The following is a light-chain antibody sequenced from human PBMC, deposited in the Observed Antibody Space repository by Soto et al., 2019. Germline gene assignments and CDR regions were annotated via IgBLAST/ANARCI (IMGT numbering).Light chain of an antibody. V-gene: IGLV2-8*01. CDR1: ISDVGGYNY. CDR2: EVN. Sequence: QSALTQRPSASGSPGQSVSISCTGTISDVGGYNYVSWYQQHPGKAPKLMIYEVNKRPSGVPDRFSGSKSGNTASLTVSGLQAEDEADYYCSSYAGSSNVFGTGTKFTVL. J-gene: IGLJ1*01. CDR3: SSYAGSSNV.